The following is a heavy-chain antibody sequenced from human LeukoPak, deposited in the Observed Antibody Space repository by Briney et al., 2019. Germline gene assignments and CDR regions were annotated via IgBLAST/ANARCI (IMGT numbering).Heavy chain of an antibody. Sequence: SVKVSCKASGGTFSSYAISWVRQAPGQELEWMGGIIPIFGTANYAQKFQGRVTITTDESTSTAYMELSSLRSEDTAVYYCARESRIQLWLLGYFDYWGQGTLVTVSS. CDR2: IIPIFGTA. CDR1: GGTFSSYA. J-gene: IGHJ4*02. V-gene: IGHV1-69*05. D-gene: IGHD5-18*01. CDR3: ARESRIQLWLLGYFDY.